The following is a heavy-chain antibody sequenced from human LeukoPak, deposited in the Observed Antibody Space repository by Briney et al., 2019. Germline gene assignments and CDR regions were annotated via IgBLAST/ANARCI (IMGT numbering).Heavy chain of an antibody. J-gene: IGHJ6*03. CDR1: GFTFSSYS. D-gene: IGHD3-3*01. CDR3: ARAQSDFWSSPPYMDV. V-gene: IGHV3-48*01. CDR2: ISSSSSTI. Sequence: GGSLRLSCAASGFTFSSYSMNWVRQAPGKGLEWDSYISSSSSTIYYADSVKGRFTISRDNAKNSLYLQMNSLRAEDTAVYYCARAQSDFWSSPPYMDVWGKGTTVTVSS.